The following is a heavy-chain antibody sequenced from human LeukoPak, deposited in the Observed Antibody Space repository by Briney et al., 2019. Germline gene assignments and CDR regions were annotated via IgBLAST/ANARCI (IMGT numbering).Heavy chain of an antibody. J-gene: IGHJ4*02. D-gene: IGHD3-22*01. CDR3: ARARGYDSSGMHFDY. V-gene: IGHV1-18*01. CDR1: GYTFSNYG. Sequence: ASVKVSCKASGYTFSNYGISWVRQAPGQGLEWMGWISAYNGNTNYAQNFQGGVTMTTDTSTTTAYMELRSLRSDDTAVYYCARARGYDSSGMHFDYWGQGTLVTVSS. CDR2: ISAYNGNT.